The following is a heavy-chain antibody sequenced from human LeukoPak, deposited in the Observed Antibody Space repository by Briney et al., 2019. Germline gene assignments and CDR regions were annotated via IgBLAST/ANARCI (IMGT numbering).Heavy chain of an antibody. D-gene: IGHD3-22*01. CDR1: GDSVSRSDSY. CDR2: IYYSGRT. Sequence: SETLSLTCSVSGDSVSRSDSYWDWIRQPPGKWLEWIGTIYYSGRTCYSPSLKSRVTMSVDPSNNQFSLNLRSVTAADTALYYCARRRYYDGSGYLEWGQGTLLSVSS. J-gene: IGHJ1*01. V-gene: IGHV4-39*01. CDR3: ARRRYYDGSGYLE.